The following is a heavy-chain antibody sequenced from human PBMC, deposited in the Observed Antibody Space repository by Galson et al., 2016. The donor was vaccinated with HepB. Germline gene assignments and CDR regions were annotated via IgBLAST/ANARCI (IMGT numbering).Heavy chain of an antibody. CDR2: ISGSGGDT. CDR1: GFTFNSHA. J-gene: IGHJ4*02. V-gene: IGHV3-23*01. D-gene: IGHD3-10*01. CDR3: AKVFRGYFGSGSYYSTLDY. Sequence: SLRLSCAASGFTFNSHAMNWVRQAPGKGLEWVSAISGSGGDTYYADSVKGRFTISRDNSKNTVSLRMNSLRAEDTAVYYCAKVFRGYFGSGSYYSTLDYWGQGTLVTVSS.